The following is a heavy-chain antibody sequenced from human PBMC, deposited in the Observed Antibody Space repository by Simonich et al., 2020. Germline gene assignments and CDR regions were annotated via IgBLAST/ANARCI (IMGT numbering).Heavy chain of an antibody. CDR3: AKDSSLVGATDWFDP. CDR1: GFTFSSYA. V-gene: IGHV3-23*01. CDR2: ISGVGVRT. Sequence: EVQLLESGGGLVQPGGSLRLSCAASGFTFSSYAMSWVRRAPRNGVRWVSAISGVGVRTYDADSVKCRFTISRDNSKNTLYLQMNSLRAEDTAVYYCAKDSSLVGATDWFDPWGQGTLVTVSS. J-gene: IGHJ5*02. D-gene: IGHD1-26*01.